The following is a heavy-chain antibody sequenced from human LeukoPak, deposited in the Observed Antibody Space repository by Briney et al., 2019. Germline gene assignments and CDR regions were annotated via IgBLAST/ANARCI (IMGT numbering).Heavy chain of an antibody. V-gene: IGHV3-21*01. J-gene: IGHJ5*02. CDR2: ISSSSSYI. Sequence: GGSLRLSCAASGFTFSSYSMNWVRQAPGKGLEWVSSISSSSSYIYYADSVKGRFTISRDNAKNSLYLQMNSLRAEDTAVYYCARDWEYYYDSSGFPAENWFDPWGQGTLVTVSS. CDR3: ARDWEYYYDSSGFPAENWFDP. D-gene: IGHD3-22*01. CDR1: GFTFSSYS.